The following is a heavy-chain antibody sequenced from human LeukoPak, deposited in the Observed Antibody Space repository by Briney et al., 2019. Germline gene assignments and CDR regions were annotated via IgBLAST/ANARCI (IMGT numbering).Heavy chain of an antibody. V-gene: IGHV4-34*01. J-gene: IGHJ4*02. CDR1: XGXFSGYY. Sequence: XLSLXCXVYXGXFSGYYWSWVRQPPGKGLEWIGEINHSGSTNYNPSLTSPLTISVATSKNQFSLKLRSVTAADTAVYYCARGRGPTTVTTRYFDYWGQGTLVTVSS. CDR3: ARGRGPTTVTTRYFDY. CDR2: INHSGST. D-gene: IGHD4-11*01.